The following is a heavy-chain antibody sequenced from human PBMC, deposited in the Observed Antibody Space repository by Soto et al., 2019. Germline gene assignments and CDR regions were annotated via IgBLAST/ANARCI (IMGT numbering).Heavy chain of an antibody. CDR3: ARHDYSDRAFDL. J-gene: IGHJ3*01. Sequence: PSETLSLTCIVSGGSVGSGAYYWSWIRQSPGNALEWIGYIQYSGDTNYNSSLKSRVTISVDMSRNRFSLKLTSVTAADTAFYYCARHDYSDRAFDLWGQGTMVTVSS. D-gene: IGHD3-22*01. CDR1: GGSVGSGAYY. V-gene: IGHV4-61*08. CDR2: IQYSGDT.